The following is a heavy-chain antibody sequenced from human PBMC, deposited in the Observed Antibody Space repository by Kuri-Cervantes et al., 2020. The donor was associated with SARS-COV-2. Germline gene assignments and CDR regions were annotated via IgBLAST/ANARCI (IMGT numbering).Heavy chain of an antibody. V-gene: IGHV1-69*13. Sequence: SVKVSCKASGGTFSSYAISWVRQAPGQGLEWMGGIIPIFGTANYAQKFQGRVTITADESTSTAYMELSSLRSEDTAVYYCARAGVAGYSSGWNPYYYYGMDVWGQETTVTVSS. CDR2: IIPIFGTA. J-gene: IGHJ6*02. CDR3: ARAGVAGYSSGWNPYYYYGMDV. D-gene: IGHD6-19*01. CDR1: GGTFSSYA.